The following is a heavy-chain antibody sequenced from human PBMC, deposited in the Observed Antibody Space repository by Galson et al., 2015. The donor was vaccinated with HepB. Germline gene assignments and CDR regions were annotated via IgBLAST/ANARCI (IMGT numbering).Heavy chain of an antibody. V-gene: IGHV3-7*01. CDR3: ARGGRFRFEY. D-gene: IGHD3-9*01. J-gene: IGHJ2*01. CDR1: GFTYSDYW. Sequence: LRLSCAASGFTYSDYWMAWVRQAPGKGLEWVANIKPDGSDRFYVDSVMGRFTISGDNAKNSLSLQMNYLRGEDTAVYYCARGGRFRFEYWGRGTLVTVSS. CDR2: IKPDGSDR.